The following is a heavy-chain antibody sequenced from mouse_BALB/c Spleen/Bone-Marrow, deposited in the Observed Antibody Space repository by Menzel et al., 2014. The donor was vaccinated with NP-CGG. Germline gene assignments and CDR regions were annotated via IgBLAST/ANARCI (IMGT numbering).Heavy chain of an antibody. CDR1: GYAFTNYL. Sequence: QVQLQHSGAELVRPGTSVKVSCKASGYAFTNYLIEWVKQRPGQGLEWIGVINPGSGATNYNENFKGKATLTADKSSSTPYMQLSSLTSDDSAVYFCARRLTGTLYFDYWGQGTTLTVSS. V-gene: IGHV1-54*03. CDR3: ARRLTGTLYFDY. D-gene: IGHD4-1*01. J-gene: IGHJ2*01. CDR2: INPGSGAT.